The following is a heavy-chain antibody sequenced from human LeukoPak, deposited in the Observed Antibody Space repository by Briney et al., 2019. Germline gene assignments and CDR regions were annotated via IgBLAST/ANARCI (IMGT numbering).Heavy chain of an antibody. CDR1: GFNFSNFW. CDR2: IYSDGSST. Sequence: GGSLRLSCAASGFNFSNFWMHWVRQAPGKGLEWVSRIYSDGSSTSYADSVKGRFTISRDNARNTLYLQMSSLRAEDTAVYYRARGSYGNLYYYWGQGTLVTVSS. J-gene: IGHJ4*02. D-gene: IGHD5-18*01. V-gene: IGHV3-74*01. CDR3: ARGSYGNLYYY.